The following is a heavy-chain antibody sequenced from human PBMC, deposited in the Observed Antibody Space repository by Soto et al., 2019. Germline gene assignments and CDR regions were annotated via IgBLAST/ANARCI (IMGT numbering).Heavy chain of an antibody. CDR3: ASSRAVAGPPWDYYFDY. Sequence: GASVKVSCKASGGTFSSYAISWVRQAPGQGLEWMGGIIPIFGTANYAQKFQGRVTITADESTSTAYMELSSLRSEDTAVYYCASSRAVAGPPWDYYFDYWGQGTLVTVSS. D-gene: IGHD6-19*01. J-gene: IGHJ4*02. CDR2: IIPIFGTA. V-gene: IGHV1-69*13. CDR1: GGTFSSYA.